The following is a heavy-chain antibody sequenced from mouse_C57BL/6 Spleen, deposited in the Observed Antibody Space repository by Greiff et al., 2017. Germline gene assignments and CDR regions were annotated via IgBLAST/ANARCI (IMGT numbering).Heavy chain of an antibody. D-gene: IGHD1-1*01. V-gene: IGHV1-81*01. J-gene: IGHJ1*03. CDR3: ARSGIPQVLLGYFDV. CDR2: IYPRSGNT. CDR1: GYTFTSYG. Sequence: QVQLKESGAELARPGASVKLSCKASGYTFTSYGISWVKQRTGQGLEWIGEIYPRSGNTYYNEKFKGKATLTADKSSSTAYMELRSLTSEDSAVYFCARSGIPQVLLGYFDVWGTGTTVTVSS.